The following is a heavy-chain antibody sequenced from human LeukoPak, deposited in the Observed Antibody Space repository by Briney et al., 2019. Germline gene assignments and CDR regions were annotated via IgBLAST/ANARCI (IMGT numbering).Heavy chain of an antibody. CDR2: ISSGGTYI. CDR3: ARDRPTGRSRGVVVQ. D-gene: IGHD2-15*01. CDR1: GFTFATYA. V-gene: IGHV3-21*01. J-gene: IGHJ4*02. Sequence: GGSLRLSCAASGFTFATYAMTWVRQAPGKGLEWVSSISSGGTYIYYAESVRGRSTISRDNTKNFLYLQLSTLRVEDTAVYYCARDRPTGRSRGVVVQWGQGTLVTVSS.